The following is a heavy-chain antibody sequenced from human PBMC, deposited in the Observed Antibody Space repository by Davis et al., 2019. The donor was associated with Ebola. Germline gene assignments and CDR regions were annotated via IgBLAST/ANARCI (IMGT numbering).Heavy chain of an antibody. CDR2: INPNSGNT. CDR1: GYTFTGYY. D-gene: IGHD3-22*01. V-gene: IGHV1-8*03. Sequence: ASVKVSCKASGYTFTGYYMHWVRQAPGQGLEWMGWINPNSGNTGYAQKFQGRVTITRNTSISTAYMELSSLRSEDTAVYYCARVRWYYYDSSGYYDYWGQGTLVTVSS. CDR3: ARVRWYYYDSSGYYDY. J-gene: IGHJ4*02.